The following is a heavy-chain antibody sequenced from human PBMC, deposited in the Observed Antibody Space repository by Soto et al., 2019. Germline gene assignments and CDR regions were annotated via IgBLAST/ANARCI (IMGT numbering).Heavy chain of an antibody. J-gene: IGHJ4*02. D-gene: IGHD2-15*01. CDR1: GFSFSSYW. V-gene: IGHV3-74*01. Sequence: EVQLVESGGGLVQPGGSLRLSCAASGFSFSSYWIHWVRQAPGKGLVWVSRIKTDGSSTDYADSVKGRFTISRDNAKNTMYLQMNSVRAEDTAVYYCAKREANPYCLFHWGQGTLVTDSS. CDR3: AKREANPYCLFH. CDR2: IKTDGSST.